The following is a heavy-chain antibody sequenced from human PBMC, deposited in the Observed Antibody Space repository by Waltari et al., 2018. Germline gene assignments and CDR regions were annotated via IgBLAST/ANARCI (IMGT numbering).Heavy chain of an antibody. CDR3: ARGRITIGGGDCFDY. CDR2: IYYSGST. J-gene: IGHJ4*02. Sequence: QVQLQESGPGLVKPSETLSLTCTVSGGSISSYYWSWIRQPPGKGLEWIGYIYYSGSTNYNPSLKSRVTISVDTSKNQFSLKLSSVTAADTAVYYCARGRITIGGGDCFDYWGQGTLVTVSS. CDR1: GGSISSYY. D-gene: IGHD2-21*01. V-gene: IGHV4-59*01.